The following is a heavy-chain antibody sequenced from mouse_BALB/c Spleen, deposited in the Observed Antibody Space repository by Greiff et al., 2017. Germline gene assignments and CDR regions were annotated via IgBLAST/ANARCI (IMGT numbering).Heavy chain of an antibody. CDR3: ARGYMITSPWFAY. Sequence: EVQLQQSGAELVKPGASVKLSCTASGFNIKDTYMHWVKQRPEQGLEWIGRIDPANGNTKYDPKFQGKATITADTSSNTAYLQLSSLTSEDTAVYYCARGYMITSPWFAYWGQGTLVTVSA. J-gene: IGHJ3*01. CDR1: GFNIKDTY. V-gene: IGHV14-3*02. D-gene: IGHD2-4*01. CDR2: IDPANGNT.